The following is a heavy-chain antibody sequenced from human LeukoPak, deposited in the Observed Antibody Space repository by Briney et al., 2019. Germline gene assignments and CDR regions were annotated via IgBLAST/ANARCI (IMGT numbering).Heavy chain of an antibody. Sequence: GGPLRLSCAASGFTFSSYSMNWVRQAPGKGLEWVSSISSSSSYIYYADSVKGRFTISRDNAKNSLYLQMNSLRAEDTAVYYCARDRGSSPLVDYWGQGTLVTVSS. CDR3: ARDRGSSPLVDY. J-gene: IGHJ4*02. CDR2: ISSSSSYI. V-gene: IGHV3-21*01. CDR1: GFTFSSYS. D-gene: IGHD6-13*01.